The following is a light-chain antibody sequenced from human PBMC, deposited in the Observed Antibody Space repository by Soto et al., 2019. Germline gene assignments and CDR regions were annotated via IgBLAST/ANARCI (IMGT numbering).Light chain of an antibody. CDR2: AAS. J-gene: IGKJ5*01. Sequence: MTQSPSSLSASVGDRVTITFHASQDISNYLNWYQQQPGQAPRLLIYAASTRATAVPDRFSGSGSGTDFTLTITSLQSDDFAVYFCQQYTDWPITFGQGTRLEIK. V-gene: IGKV3-15*01. CDR3: QQYTDWPIT. CDR1: QDISNY.